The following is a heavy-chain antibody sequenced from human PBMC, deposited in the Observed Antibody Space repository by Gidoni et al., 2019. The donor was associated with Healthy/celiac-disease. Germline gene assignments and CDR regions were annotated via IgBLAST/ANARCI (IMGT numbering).Heavy chain of an antibody. CDR2: MSYSVRP. D-gene: IGHD3-22*01. V-gene: IGHV4-31*03. CDR3: AIGAYYYDSSGYDAKGGPYYFDY. Sequence: QVQLQESCPGLVKPSQTLSLTCTVSGGSISSGGYYWSWIRQPPEKGLEWMGYMSYSVRPSYNPPLKSRVTISVDTSKNQFSLKLSSVTAADTAVYYCAIGAYYYDSSGYDAKGGPYYFDYWGQGTLVTVSS. J-gene: IGHJ4*02. CDR1: GGSISSGGYY.